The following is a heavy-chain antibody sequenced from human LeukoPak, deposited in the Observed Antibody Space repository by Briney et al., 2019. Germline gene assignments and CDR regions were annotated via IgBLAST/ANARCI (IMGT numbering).Heavy chain of an antibody. V-gene: IGHV1-58*02. Sequence: GTSVTVSCKASVFTFTSSAMQWVRQARGQRLEWIGWIVVGSGNTNYAQKFQERVTITRDMSTSTAYMELSSLRSEDTAVYYCAAGYYRPRYFDLWGRGTLVTVSS. J-gene: IGHJ2*01. CDR3: AAGYYRPRYFDL. D-gene: IGHD3-10*01. CDR2: IVVGSGNT. CDR1: VFTFTSSA.